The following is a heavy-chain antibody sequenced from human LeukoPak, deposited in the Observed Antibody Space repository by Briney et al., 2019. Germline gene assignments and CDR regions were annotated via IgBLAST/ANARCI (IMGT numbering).Heavy chain of an antibody. CDR3: AKVFLDCSSTSCYTGRPYYFDY. V-gene: IGHV3-23*01. Sequence: PGGSLRLSCAASGFTFSSYAMSWVRQAPGKGLEWVSAISGSGGSTYYADSVKGRLTISRDNSKNTLYLQMNSLRAEDTAVYYCAKVFLDCSSTSCYTGRPYYFDYWGQGTLVTVSS. CDR1: GFTFSSYA. J-gene: IGHJ4*02. D-gene: IGHD2-2*02. CDR2: ISGSGGST.